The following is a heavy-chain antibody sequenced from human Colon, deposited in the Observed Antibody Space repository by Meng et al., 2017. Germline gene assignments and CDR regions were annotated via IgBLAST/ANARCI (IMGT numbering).Heavy chain of an antibody. D-gene: IGHD4-17*01. CDR1: GGSTSSADYY. V-gene: IGHV4-30-4*01. CDR2: IYYSGST. J-gene: IGHJ4*02. Sequence: QVQLQESGPGLVKLSPTPSLTCTASGGSTSSADYYWSWIGQPPGQGLGWLGYIYYSGSTYYNPSLKSRVTISVDTSKNQFSLKLSSVTAADTAVYYCARQTDDYANYWGQGTLVTVSS. CDR3: ARQTDDYANY.